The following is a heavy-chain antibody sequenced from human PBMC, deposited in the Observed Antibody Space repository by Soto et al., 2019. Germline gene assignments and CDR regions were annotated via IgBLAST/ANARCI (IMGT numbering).Heavy chain of an antibody. CDR1: GGSISNYY. D-gene: IGHD6-13*01. Sequence: SETLSLTCTVSGGSISNYYWTWIRQPAGKGLEWIGRIYTSGTTNYNPSLKSRVTMSVDTSRNQFSLKLSSVTAADTALYYCARQTTYSSSWYDYWGHGTLVTVSS. V-gene: IGHV4-4*07. CDR3: ARQTTYSSSWYDY. CDR2: IYTSGTT. J-gene: IGHJ5*01.